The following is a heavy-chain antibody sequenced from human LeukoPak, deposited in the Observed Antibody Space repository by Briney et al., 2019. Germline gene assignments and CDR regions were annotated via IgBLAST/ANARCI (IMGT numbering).Heavy chain of an antibody. Sequence: GGSLRLSCAASGFTFSEYYMSWIRQAPGKGLEWVSYISSSGSTIYYADSVKGRFTISRDNAKNSLYLQMNSLRAEDTAVYYCARDAGYSSGFDAFDIWGQGTMATVSS. CDR2: ISSSGSTI. D-gene: IGHD6-19*01. CDR1: GFTFSEYY. CDR3: ARDAGYSSGFDAFDI. J-gene: IGHJ3*02. V-gene: IGHV3-11*01.